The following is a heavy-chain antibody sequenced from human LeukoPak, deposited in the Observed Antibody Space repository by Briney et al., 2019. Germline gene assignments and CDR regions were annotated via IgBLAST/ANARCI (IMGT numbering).Heavy chain of an antibody. Sequence: PSETLSLTCTVSGGSISSSSYYWGWIRQPPGKGLEWIGSIYYSGSTYYNPSLKSRVTISVDTSKNQFSLKLSSVTAADTAVYYCAGSGWFGELFVYWGQGTLVTVSS. V-gene: IGHV4-39*07. D-gene: IGHD3-10*01. CDR1: GGSISSSSYY. J-gene: IGHJ4*02. CDR2: IYYSGST. CDR3: AGSGWFGELFVY.